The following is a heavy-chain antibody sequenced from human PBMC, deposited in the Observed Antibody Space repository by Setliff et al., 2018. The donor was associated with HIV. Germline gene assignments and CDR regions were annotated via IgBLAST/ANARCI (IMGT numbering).Heavy chain of an antibody. CDR3: ARGLSSPFATGL. Sequence: SETLSLTCTVSGGSISSGSYYWSWIRQPAGKGLEWIGHISYSGSTNHNPSLKSRVTISIDTSKNQFSLKLTSVTSADTAVYFCARGLSSPFATGLWGQGTLVTVSS. D-gene: IGHD6-13*01. CDR1: GGSISSGSYY. J-gene: IGHJ4*02. CDR2: ISYSGST. V-gene: IGHV4-61*10.